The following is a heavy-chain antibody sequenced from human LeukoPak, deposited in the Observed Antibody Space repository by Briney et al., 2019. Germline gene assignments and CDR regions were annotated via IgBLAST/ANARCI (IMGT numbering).Heavy chain of an antibody. D-gene: IGHD5-24*01. V-gene: IGHV1-69*05. CDR1: GGTFSSYA. Sequence: ASVKVSCKASGGTFSSYAISWVRQAPGQGLEWMGGIIPIFGTANYAQKFQGRVTITTDESTSTAYMELSSLRSEDTAVYYYARGDGYIQFDYWGQGTLVTVSS. CDR2: IIPIFGTA. CDR3: ARGDGYIQFDY. J-gene: IGHJ4*02.